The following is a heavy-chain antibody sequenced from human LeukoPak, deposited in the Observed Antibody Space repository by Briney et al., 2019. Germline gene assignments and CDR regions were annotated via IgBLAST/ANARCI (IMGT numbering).Heavy chain of an antibody. Sequence: PGRSLRLSCAASGFTFDDYAMHWIRQAPGKGLEWVSYISSSGSTIYYADSVKGRFTISRDNAKNSLYLQMNSLRAEDTAVHYCARGYYYDSSGYWAPHAFDIWGQGTMVTVSS. CDR3: ARGYYYDSSGYWAPHAFDI. V-gene: IGHV3-11*01. J-gene: IGHJ3*02. D-gene: IGHD3-22*01. CDR1: GFTFDDYA. CDR2: ISSSGSTI.